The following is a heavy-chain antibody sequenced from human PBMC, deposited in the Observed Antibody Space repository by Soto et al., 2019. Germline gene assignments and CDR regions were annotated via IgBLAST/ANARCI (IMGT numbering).Heavy chain of an antibody. J-gene: IGHJ6*02. CDR3: ARESNYNYYYGMDV. CDR2: ISYDGSNK. D-gene: IGHD4-4*01. Sequence: GGSLRLSCAASGFTFSSYAMHWVRQAPGKGLEWVAVISYDGSNKYYADSVKGRFTISRDNSKNTLYLQMNSLRAEDTAVYYCARESNYNYYYGMDVWGQGTMVTVSS. V-gene: IGHV3-30-3*01. CDR1: GFTFSSYA.